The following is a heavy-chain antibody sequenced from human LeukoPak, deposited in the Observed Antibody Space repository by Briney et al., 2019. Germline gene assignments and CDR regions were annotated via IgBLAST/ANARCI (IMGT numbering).Heavy chain of an antibody. V-gene: IGHV3-23*01. J-gene: IGHJ3*02. D-gene: IGHD3-10*01. CDR1: GFTFSSYA. CDR2: ISGSGYNS. Sequence: PGGSLRLSCAASGFTFSSYAMTWVRQAPGKGLEWVSAISGSGYNSYYADSVKGRFTISRDNAKNSLYLQMNSLRDEDTAVYYCARDQFPSITMIRGVIIKDAFDIWGQGTMVTVSS. CDR3: ARDQFPSITMIRGVIIKDAFDI.